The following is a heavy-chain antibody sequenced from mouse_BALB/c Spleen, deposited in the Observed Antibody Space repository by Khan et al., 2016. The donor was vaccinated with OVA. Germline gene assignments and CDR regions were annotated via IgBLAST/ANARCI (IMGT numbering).Heavy chain of an antibody. CDR3: ASHLTGSFAY. J-gene: IGHJ3*01. V-gene: IGHV5-6*01. Sequence: EVELVESGGDLVKPGGSLKLSCAASRFSFSSYSMSWVRQTPDKRLEWVATISSGGDYTYYPDNVKGRFTISRDNAKNTLYLQMSSLKSEDTAMYYCASHLTGSFAYWGQGTLVTVSA. CDR1: RFSFSSYS. CDR2: ISSGGDYT. D-gene: IGHD4-1*01.